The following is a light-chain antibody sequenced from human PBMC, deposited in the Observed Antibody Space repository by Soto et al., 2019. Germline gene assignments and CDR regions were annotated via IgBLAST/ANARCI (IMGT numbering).Light chain of an antibody. CDR1: QGISSY. V-gene: IGKV1-9*01. Sequence: DIQLTQSPSFLSASVGDRVTITCRASQGISSYLAWYQQTPGKAPKLLIYAASTLQSGVPSRFSGSGSGTEFTLTISSLQPEDFATYYCQQINSYPRTFGQGTKVDIK. CDR3: QQINSYPRT. CDR2: AAS. J-gene: IGKJ1*01.